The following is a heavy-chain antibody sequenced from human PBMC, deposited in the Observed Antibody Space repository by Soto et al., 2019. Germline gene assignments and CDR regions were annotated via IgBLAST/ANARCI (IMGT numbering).Heavy chain of an antibody. J-gene: IGHJ5*02. V-gene: IGHV4-59*01. CDR1: GGSISSYY. D-gene: IGHD1-7*01. Sequence: SETLSLTCTVSGGSISSYYWSWIRQPPGKGLEWIGYIYYSGSTNYNPSRKSRVTISVDTSKNQFSLKLSSGTAADTAVYYCARLRYNWNYWFDPWGQGTLVPVSS. CDR2: IYYSGST. CDR3: ARLRYNWNYWFDP.